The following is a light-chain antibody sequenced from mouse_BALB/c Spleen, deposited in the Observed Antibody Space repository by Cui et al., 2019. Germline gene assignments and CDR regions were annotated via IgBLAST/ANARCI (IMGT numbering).Light chain of an antibody. CDR3: QQWSSCPFT. CDR2: GTA. CDR1: SSVSY. Sequence: QLVLTQSPEIMSAFLGEKVTMTCSASSSVSYMYWYQQKPGSSPKLLIYGTAILAAGVPVRFSGSGSGTSYSLTISRVEAEDAATYYGQQWSSCPFTFGSGTKLEIK. V-gene: IGKV4-55*01. J-gene: IGKJ4*01.